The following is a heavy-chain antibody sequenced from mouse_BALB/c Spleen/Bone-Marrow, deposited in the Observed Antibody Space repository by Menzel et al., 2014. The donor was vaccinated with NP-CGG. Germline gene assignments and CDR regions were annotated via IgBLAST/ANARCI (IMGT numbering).Heavy chain of an antibody. D-gene: IGHD1-1*01. CDR3: TREGYYGSSPAWFPY. V-gene: IGHV1-15*01. Sequence: VQLQQSGAELVRPGASVTLSCKASGYTFTDYEMHWVKQTPVHGLEWIGTIDPETGGTAYNQKFKGKATLTADKSFSTAYMGLRSLTPEDSAVYYCTREGYYGSSPAWFPYWGQGTLVTVSA. CDR1: GYTFTDYE. J-gene: IGHJ3*01. CDR2: IDPETGGT.